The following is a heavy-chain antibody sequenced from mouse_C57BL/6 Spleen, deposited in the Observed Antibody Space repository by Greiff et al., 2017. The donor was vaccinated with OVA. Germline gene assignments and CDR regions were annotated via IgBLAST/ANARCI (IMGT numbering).Heavy chain of an antibody. D-gene: IGHD2-2*01. CDR1: GYTFTSYW. J-gene: IGHJ2*01. Sequence: QVHVKQPGAELVKPGASVKLSCKASGYTFTSYWMHWVKQRPGQGLEWIGMIHPNSGSTNYNEKFKSKATLTVDKSSSTAYMQLSSLTSEDSAVYCCAVYYGYDRGETCFAYWGQGATLTVSS. CDR3: AVYYGYDRGETCFAY. CDR2: IHPNSGST. V-gene: IGHV1-64*01.